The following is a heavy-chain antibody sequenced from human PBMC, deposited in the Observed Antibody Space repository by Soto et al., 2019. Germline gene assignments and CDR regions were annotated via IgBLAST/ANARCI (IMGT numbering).Heavy chain of an antibody. J-gene: IGHJ6*02. D-gene: IGHD3-3*01. CDR3: ARQEFTIFGVATYYYYGMDV. V-gene: IGHV5-51*01. Sequence: GESLKISCKGSGYSFTSYWIGWVRQMPGKGLEWMGIIYPGDSDTRYSPSFQGQVTISADKSISTAYLQWSSLKASDTAMYYCARQEFTIFGVATYYYYGMDVWGQGTTVTVSS. CDR2: IYPGDSDT. CDR1: GYSFTSYW.